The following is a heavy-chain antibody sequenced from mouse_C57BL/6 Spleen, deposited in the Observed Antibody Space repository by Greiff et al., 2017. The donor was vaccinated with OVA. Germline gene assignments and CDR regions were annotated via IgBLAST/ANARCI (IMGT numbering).Heavy chain of an antibody. Sequence: EVKLMESGPGLVKPSQSLSLTCSVTGYSITSGYYWNWIRQFPGNKLELVGYISYDGSNNYNPSLKNRISITRDTSKNQFFLKLNSVTTEDTATYYCARRSNYGFAYWGQGTLVTVSA. V-gene: IGHV3-6*01. CDR2: ISYDGSN. D-gene: IGHD2-5*01. CDR1: GYSITSGYY. J-gene: IGHJ3*01. CDR3: ARRSNYGFAY.